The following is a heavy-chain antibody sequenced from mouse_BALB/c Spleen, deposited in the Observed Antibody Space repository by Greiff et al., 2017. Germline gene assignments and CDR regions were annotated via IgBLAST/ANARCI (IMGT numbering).Heavy chain of an antibody. D-gene: IGHD1-1*01. CDR2: ISSGGST. CDR1: GFTFSSYA. Sequence: EVKLMESGGGLVKPGGSLKLSCAASGFTFSSYAMSWVRQTPEKRLEWVASISSGGSTYYPDSVKGRFTISRDNARNILYLQMSRLRSEDTAMYYCARGQRIITTVVAGDYFDYWGQGTTLTVSS. V-gene: IGHV5-6-5*01. J-gene: IGHJ2*01. CDR3: ARGQRIITTVVAGDYFDY.